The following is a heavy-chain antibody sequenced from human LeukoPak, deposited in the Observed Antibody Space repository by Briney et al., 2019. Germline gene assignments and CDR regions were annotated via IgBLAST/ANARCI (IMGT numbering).Heavy chain of an antibody. J-gene: IGHJ6*02. CDR1: GFSFSDYT. Sequence: SGGSLRLSCEASGFSFSDYTMSWVRQAPGKGLEWVSAISGSGGSTYYADSVKGRFTISRDNSKNTLYLQMNSLRAEDTAVYYCAKIKGVDLNYYYYYGMDVWGQGTTVTVSS. CDR2: ISGSGGST. CDR3: AKIKGVDLNYYYYYGMDV. V-gene: IGHV3-23*01. D-gene: IGHD3-16*01.